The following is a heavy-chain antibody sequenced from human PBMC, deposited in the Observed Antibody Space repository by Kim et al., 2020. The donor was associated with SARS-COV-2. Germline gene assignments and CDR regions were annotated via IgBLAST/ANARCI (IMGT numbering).Heavy chain of an antibody. CDR1: GFILDTYG. Sequence: GGSLRLSCVASGFILDTYGVTWVRQVPGKGLEWVAGISDDGGSTSYAESVRGRFTISRDNSRNTVYLQMTSLRAEDTATYYCARTVW. CDR3: ARTV. J-gene: IGHJ3*01. V-gene: IGHV3-23*01. CDR2: ISDDGGST.